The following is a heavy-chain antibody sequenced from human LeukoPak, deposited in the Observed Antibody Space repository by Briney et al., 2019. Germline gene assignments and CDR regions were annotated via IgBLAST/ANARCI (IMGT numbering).Heavy chain of an antibody. Sequence: SETLSLTCAVYGGSFSGYYWSWIRQPPGKGLEWIGQINHSGSTNYNPSLKSRVTISVDTSKNQFSLKLSSVTAADTAVYYCARGRTIFGVVIITNNWFDPWGQGTLVTVSS. D-gene: IGHD3-3*01. V-gene: IGHV4-34*01. CDR3: ARGRTIFGVVIITNNWFDP. J-gene: IGHJ5*02. CDR2: INHSGST. CDR1: GGSFSGYY.